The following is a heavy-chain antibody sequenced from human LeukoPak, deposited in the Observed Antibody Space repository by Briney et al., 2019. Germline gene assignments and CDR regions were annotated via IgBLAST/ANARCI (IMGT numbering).Heavy chain of an antibody. CDR2: IRNKANKYIT. D-gene: IGHD2-21*02. V-gene: IGHV3-72*01. CDR1: GFSFRDYY. J-gene: IGHJ4*02. CDR3: ARVTARSIDY. Sequence: GGSLRLSCGAYGFSFRDYYMDWVRQAPGKGLEWVGRIRNKANKYITDYAASVEGRFTIARDDSKHSLSLQMRSLKTGDTAVYYCARVTARSIDYWGQGTLVTVSS.